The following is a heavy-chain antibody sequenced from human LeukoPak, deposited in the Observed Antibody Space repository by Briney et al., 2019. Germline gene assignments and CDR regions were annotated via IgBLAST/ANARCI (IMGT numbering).Heavy chain of an antibody. V-gene: IGHV4-31*03. Sequence: SETLSLTCTVSGGSARSAAYYWSWIRQPPGKGLEWIGYIYYSGSTYYNPSLKSRVTISVDTSKNQFSLKLSSVTAADTAVYYCARENFWLPKYYYVMDVCSQGTAVTVSS. CDR2: IYYSGST. CDR3: ARENFWLPKYYYVMDV. J-gene: IGHJ6*02. CDR1: GGSARSAAYY. D-gene: IGHD3-3*01.